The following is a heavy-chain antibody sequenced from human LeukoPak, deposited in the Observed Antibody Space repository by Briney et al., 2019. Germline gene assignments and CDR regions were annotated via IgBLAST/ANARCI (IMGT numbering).Heavy chain of an antibody. CDR2: INSYNGNT. CDR3: ARAFRFLGAFDI. CDR1: GYTFLSYG. J-gene: IGHJ3*02. V-gene: IGHV1-18*01. D-gene: IGHD2-21*01. Sequence: ASVKVSCKASGYTFLSYGVSWVRQAPGQGPEWMGWINSYNGNTNYAQKVQGRLTMTTDTSASTAYMELRSLRSDDTAIYYCARAFRFLGAFDIWGQGTMVTVSS.